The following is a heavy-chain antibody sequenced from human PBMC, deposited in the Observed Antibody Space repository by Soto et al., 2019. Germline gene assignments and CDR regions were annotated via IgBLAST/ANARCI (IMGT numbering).Heavy chain of an antibody. J-gene: IGHJ4*02. V-gene: IGHV5-10-1*01. CDR2: IDPSDSYT. D-gene: IGHD3-9*01. CDR3: ASLNEFYDILTGYYGYYFGN. Sequence: GESLKISCKGSGYSVTSYWISWVRQMPGKGLEWMGRIDPSDSYTNYSPSFQGHVTIAAAKSISTAYLQWSSLKASDTAMYYCASLNEFYDILTGYYGYYFGNRGQGTLGTGPS. CDR1: GYSVTSYW.